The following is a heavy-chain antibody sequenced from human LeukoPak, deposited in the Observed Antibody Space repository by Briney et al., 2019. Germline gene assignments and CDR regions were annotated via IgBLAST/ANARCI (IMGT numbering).Heavy chain of an antibody. CDR2: INPDSGGT. V-gene: IGHV1-2*02. Sequence: ASVKVSCKASGYTFTSYYIHWVRQAPGQGLEWMGWINPDSGGTNYAQQFQGRVTMTRDTSSSTVYMDLSRLRSDDTAMYYCVREARAGNWFDPWGQGTLVIVSS. J-gene: IGHJ5*02. CDR3: VREARAGNWFDP. CDR1: GYTFTSYY.